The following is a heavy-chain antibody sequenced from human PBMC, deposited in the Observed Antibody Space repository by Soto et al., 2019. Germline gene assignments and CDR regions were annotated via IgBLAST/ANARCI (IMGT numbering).Heavy chain of an antibody. V-gene: IGHV4-59*01. Sequence: PSETLSLTCTVSGGSISHYYWSWIRQSPGKGLEWIGYAYYSGSTDYNPSLKSRVTMSVDTSKNQVSLKLNSVTTADTALYYCAKVHGSGNYHNFPDYWGQGTLVTVSS. CDR3: AKVHGSGNYHNFPDY. D-gene: IGHD3-10*01. J-gene: IGHJ4*02. CDR2: AYYSGST. CDR1: GGSISHYY.